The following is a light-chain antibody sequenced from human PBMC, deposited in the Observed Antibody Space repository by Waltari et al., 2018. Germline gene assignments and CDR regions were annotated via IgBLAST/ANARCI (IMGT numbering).Light chain of an antibody. Sequence: AIQMTQSPSSLSASVGDRVTITCRASQDIKNDLGWYQQKPGKAPKLLIKAASRLQTGVPSRFSGSASGTDFTLTISSLQPEDFATYYCLRDYNYPRAFGQGTKVEIK. CDR1: QDIKND. V-gene: IGKV1-6*01. CDR3: LRDYNYPRA. CDR2: AAS. J-gene: IGKJ1*01.